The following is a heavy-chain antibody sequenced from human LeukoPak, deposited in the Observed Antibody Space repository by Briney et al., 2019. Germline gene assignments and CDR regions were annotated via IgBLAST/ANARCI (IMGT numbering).Heavy chain of an antibody. Sequence: ASVKVSCKASGYTFSGYYMHWVRQAPGQGLEWMGWINPNTGGTNYAQKFQGRVTMTRDTSISTTYMELSRLRSDDTAVYYCARATTVTTSFDYWGQGTLVTVSS. J-gene: IGHJ4*02. CDR1: GYTFSGYY. V-gene: IGHV1-2*02. D-gene: IGHD4-17*01. CDR2: INPNTGGT. CDR3: ARATTVTTSFDY.